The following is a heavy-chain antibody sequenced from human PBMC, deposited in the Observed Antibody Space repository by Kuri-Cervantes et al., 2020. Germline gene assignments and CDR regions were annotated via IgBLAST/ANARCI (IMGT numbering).Heavy chain of an antibody. J-gene: IGHJ5*02. D-gene: IGHD1-14*01. V-gene: IGHV4-31*03. CDR2: IYYSGST. Sequence: SETLSLTCTVSGGSISSGGYYWSWIRQHPGKGLEWIGYIYYSGSTYYNPSLKSRVTISVDTSKNQFSLHLTSLTAADTAMYYCARGRNGDTTSPPWGQGTLVTVSS. CDR3: ARGRNGDTTSPP. CDR1: GGSISSGGYY.